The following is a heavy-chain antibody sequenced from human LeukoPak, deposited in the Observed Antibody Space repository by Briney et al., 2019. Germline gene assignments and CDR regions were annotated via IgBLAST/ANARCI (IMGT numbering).Heavy chain of an antibody. V-gene: IGHV3-49*03. CDR1: GFTFGDYA. J-gene: IGHJ4*02. Sequence: GGSLRLSCTASGFTFGDYAMSWFRQAPGKGLEWVGFIRSKAYGGTTEYAASVKGRFTISRDDSKSIAYLQMNSLKTEDTAVYYCTRSWVRGVIHFDYWGQGTLVTVSS. CDR2: IRSKAYGGTT. D-gene: IGHD3-10*01. CDR3: TRSWVRGVIHFDY.